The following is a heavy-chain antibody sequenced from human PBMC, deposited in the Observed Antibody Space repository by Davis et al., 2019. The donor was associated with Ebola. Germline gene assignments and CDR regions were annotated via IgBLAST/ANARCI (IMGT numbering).Heavy chain of an antibody. D-gene: IGHD3-9*01. V-gene: IGHV1-46*03. J-gene: IGHJ6*02. Sequence: ASVKVSCKASGYTFTSYYMHWVRQAPGQGLEWMGIINPSGGSTSYAQKFQGRVTMTRDTSTSTVYMELSSLRSEDTAVYYCARGGYFDWLEQSYYGMDVWGQGTTVTVSS. CDR3: ARGGYFDWLEQSYYGMDV. CDR2: INPSGGST. CDR1: GYTFTSYY.